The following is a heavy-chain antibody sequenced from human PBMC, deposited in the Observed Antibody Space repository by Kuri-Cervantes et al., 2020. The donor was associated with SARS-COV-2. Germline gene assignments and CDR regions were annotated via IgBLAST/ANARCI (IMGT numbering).Heavy chain of an antibody. CDR1: GGTFSSYA. Sequence: SVKVSCKASGGTFSSYAISWVRQAPGQGLEWMGGIIPIFGTANYAQKFQGRVTITADESTSTAYMELSSLRSEDTAMYYCARDRGPEAMHWFDPWGQGTLVTVSS. J-gene: IGHJ5*02. CDR2: IIPIFGTA. CDR3: ARDRGPEAMHWFDP. D-gene: IGHD2-2*01. V-gene: IGHV1-69*13.